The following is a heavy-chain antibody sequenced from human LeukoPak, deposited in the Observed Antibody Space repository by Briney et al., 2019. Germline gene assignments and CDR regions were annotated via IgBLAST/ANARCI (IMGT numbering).Heavy chain of an antibody. J-gene: IGHJ4*02. D-gene: IGHD3-22*01. Sequence: PSETLSLTCTVSGVSISSYYWTWIRQPPGKGLEWIGNINYSGSTKYNPSLKSRVTISVDTSKNQFSLKLSSVTAADTAVYYCARWYYDSSGYRYFDYWGREPWSPSPQ. V-gene: IGHV4-59*01. CDR3: ARWYYDSSGYRYFDY. CDR2: INYSGST. CDR1: GVSISSYY.